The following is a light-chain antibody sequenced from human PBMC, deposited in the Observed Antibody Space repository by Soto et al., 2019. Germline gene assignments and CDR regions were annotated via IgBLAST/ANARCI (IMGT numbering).Light chain of an antibody. Sequence: FVVTQSPDTLSLSPGETATLSCRASQSVSSSVAWYQHKPGQSPRLVVYSVSSRDTDIPARFSGGGSGTEFTLTINSLQTEDFGVYYCQQYNVWPQTFGPGTTV. V-gene: IGKV3-15*01. CDR2: SVS. J-gene: IGKJ1*01. CDR1: QSVSSS. CDR3: QQYNVWPQT.